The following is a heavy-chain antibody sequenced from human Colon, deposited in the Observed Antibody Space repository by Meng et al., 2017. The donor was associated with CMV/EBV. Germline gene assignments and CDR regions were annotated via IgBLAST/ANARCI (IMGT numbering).Heavy chain of an antibody. V-gene: IGHV3-64*01. CDR1: GFTEFMFNNYW. D-gene: IGHD5-12*01. Sequence: LNLSCAASGFTEFMFNNYWMTWVRQAPGQVLEYVSGISSDGGSTYYSNSVKGRFTISRDNSKNTLYLQMGSLRPDDMAIYYCARELRDWGQGTLVTVSS. CDR2: ISSDGGST. J-gene: IGHJ4*02. CDR3: ARELRD.